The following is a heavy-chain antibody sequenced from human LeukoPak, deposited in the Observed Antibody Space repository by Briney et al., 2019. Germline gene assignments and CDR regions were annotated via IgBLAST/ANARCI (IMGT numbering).Heavy chain of an antibody. CDR3: ATVGDRGSLHDAFDI. CDR2: FDPEDGET. V-gene: IGHV1-24*01. Sequence: ASVKVSCKVSGYTLTELSMHWVRQAPGKGLEWMGGFDPEDGETIYAQKFQGRVTMTEDTSTDTAYMELSSLRSEDTAVYYCATVGDRGSLHDAFDIWGQGTMVTVSS. CDR1: GYTLTELS. J-gene: IGHJ3*02. D-gene: IGHD3-16*01.